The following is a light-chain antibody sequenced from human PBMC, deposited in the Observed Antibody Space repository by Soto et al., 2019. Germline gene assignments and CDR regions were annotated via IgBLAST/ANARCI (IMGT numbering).Light chain of an antibody. CDR2: EVT. V-gene: IGLV2-8*01. CDR3: SSFTGGNLYV. Sequence: QSALTQPPSASGSPGQSVTLSCTGTSSDVGGYNYVSWYQQHPGKAPKLMIYEVTKRPSGVPDRFSGSKSGNTASLTVSGLQADDEADYYCSSFTGGNLYVFGTGTKVTVL. CDR1: SSDVGGYNY. J-gene: IGLJ1*01.